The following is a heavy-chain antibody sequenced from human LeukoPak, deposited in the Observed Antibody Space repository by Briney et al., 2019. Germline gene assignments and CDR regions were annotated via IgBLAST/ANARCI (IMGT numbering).Heavy chain of an antibody. CDR1: RGSFSSFA. Sequence: SVKASCKPSRGSFSSFATTWFRQAPRQGPEWKGRIVPSVGHANYTQKLQGRLSISTDGSTGTVYMEFSRLRSDDTAVYYCTSTAAAFPPFDHWGQGTLVTVSS. D-gene: IGHD6-25*01. V-gene: IGHV1-69*05. CDR3: TSTAAAFPPFDH. CDR2: IVPSVGHA. J-gene: IGHJ4*02.